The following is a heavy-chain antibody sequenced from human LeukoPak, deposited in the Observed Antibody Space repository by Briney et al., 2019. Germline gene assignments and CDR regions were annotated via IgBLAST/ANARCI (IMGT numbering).Heavy chain of an antibody. Sequence: PGGSLRLSCAASGFTFSSYSMNWVRQAPGKGLEWVSSISSSSSYIYYADSVRGRFTISRDNAKTSLYLQMNSLRAEDTAVYYCARGHYDVLTDSLNQFAYWGQGTLVTVSS. CDR2: ISSSSSYI. CDR3: ARGHYDVLTDSLNQFAY. V-gene: IGHV3-21*01. D-gene: IGHD3-9*01. CDR1: GFTFSSYS. J-gene: IGHJ4*02.